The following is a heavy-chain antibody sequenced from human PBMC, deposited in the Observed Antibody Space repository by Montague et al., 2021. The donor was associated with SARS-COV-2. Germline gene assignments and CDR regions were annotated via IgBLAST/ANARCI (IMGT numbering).Heavy chain of an antibody. J-gene: IGHJ6*03. CDR1: GGSFSPYY. D-gene: IGHD2-2*02. V-gene: IGHV4-34*01. Sequence: SETLSLTSAVFGGSFSPYYWTWIRQPPGKGLEWIGEISHIGNTKXNPSLQSRVSISLDTSRNQFSLKVSSVTAADTAIYYCARLGDGIVPSPILGLGPYYSFYYMDVWGKGTTVTVSS. CDR3: ARLGDGIVPSPILGLGPYYSFYYMDV. CDR2: ISHIGNT.